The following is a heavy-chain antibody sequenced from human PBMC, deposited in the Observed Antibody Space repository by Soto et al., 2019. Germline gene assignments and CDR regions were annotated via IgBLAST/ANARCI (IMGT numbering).Heavy chain of an antibody. D-gene: IGHD2-15*01. CDR2: IQSGGTT. J-gene: IGHJ6*04. Sequence: EVQLVESGGGLVQPGGSLRLSCAASGFTVSSKYMTWVRQAPRKGLEWVSLIQSGGTTYYADSVKGRFTISRDTSENTLHLQMDSLRVEDTAVYYWARDDVLCDGGRCYGIPLDVWGKRTTVNGSS. V-gene: IGHV3-66*01. CDR1: GFTVSSKY. CDR3: ARDDVLCDGGRCYGIPLDV.